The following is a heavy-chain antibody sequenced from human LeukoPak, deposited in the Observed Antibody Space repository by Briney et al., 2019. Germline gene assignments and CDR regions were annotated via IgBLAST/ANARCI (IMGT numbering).Heavy chain of an antibody. D-gene: IGHD5-18*01. CDR1: GFTFSSYV. CDR2: ISYDGSKT. J-gene: IGHJ4*02. Sequence: GGSLRLSCAASGFTFSSYVMHWVRQAPGKGLEWVALISYDGSKTYYTDSVKGRFTISRDDSKNTLVLQMNSLRAEDTAVYYCARDERYSHFDYWGQGTLVTVSS. CDR3: ARDERYSHFDY. V-gene: IGHV3-30*03.